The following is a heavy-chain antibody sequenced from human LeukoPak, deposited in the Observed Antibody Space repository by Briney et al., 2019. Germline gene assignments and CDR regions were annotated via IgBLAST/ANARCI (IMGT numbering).Heavy chain of an antibody. J-gene: IGHJ4*02. CDR2: IKQDGSEK. CDR3: ARGLEYQLPSSFDY. D-gene: IGHD2-2*01. Sequence: GGSLRLSCAASGFTFSSYWMSWVRQAPGKGLEWVANIKQDGSEKYYVDSVKGRFTISRDNAKNSLYLQMNSLRAEDTAVYYCARGLEYQLPSSFDYWGQGTLVTVSS. CDR1: GFTFSSYW. V-gene: IGHV3-7*01.